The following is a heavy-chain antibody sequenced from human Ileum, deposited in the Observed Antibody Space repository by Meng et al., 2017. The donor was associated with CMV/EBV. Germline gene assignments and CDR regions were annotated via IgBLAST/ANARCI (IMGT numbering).Heavy chain of an antibody. CDR3: ARNYGSGNWNFFHY. D-gene: IGHD3-10*01. CDR1: GGSISNYY. J-gene: IGHJ4*02. V-gene: IGHV4-4*07. CDR2: IYTSGTT. Sequence: QGQLQESGPGLVKTSETLSRTCYVSGGSISNYYWSWIRQPAGKGLEWIAHIYTSGTTNYNPSLKSRVTMSVDTSRNQFSLKLTSVTAADTAVYYCARNYGSGNWNFFHYWGQGTLVTVSS.